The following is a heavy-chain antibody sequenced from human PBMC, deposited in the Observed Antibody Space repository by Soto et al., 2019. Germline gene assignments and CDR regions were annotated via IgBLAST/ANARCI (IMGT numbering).Heavy chain of an antibody. CDR2: FHPGESDT. Sequence: GESLKISCESHGYSFTTYWITWVRQKPGKGLEWVGSFHPGESDTRYSPSFQGQVTTSADRSLATAYLQWSSLQAADTAIYYCARHEATYYNFYGMDVWGQGTTVTVSS. CDR3: ARHEATYYNFYGMDV. J-gene: IGHJ6*02. V-gene: IGHV5-51*01. CDR1: GYSFTTYW.